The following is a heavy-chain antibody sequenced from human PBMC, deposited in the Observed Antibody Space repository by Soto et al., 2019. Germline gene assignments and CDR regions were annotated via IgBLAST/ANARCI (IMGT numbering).Heavy chain of an antibody. CDR1: GFTFSSYA. CDR2: ISGSGGST. Sequence: GGSLRLSCAASGFTFSSYAMSWVRQAPGKGLEWVSAISGSGGSTYYADSVKGRFTISRDNSKNTLYLQMNSLRAEDTAVYYCAKTYYYGSGSYYLDTYYYFDYWGQGTLVTVSS. J-gene: IGHJ4*02. CDR3: AKTYYYGSGSYYLDTYYYFDY. V-gene: IGHV3-23*01. D-gene: IGHD3-10*01.